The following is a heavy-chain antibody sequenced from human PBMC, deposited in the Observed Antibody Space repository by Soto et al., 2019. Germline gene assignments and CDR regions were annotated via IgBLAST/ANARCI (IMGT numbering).Heavy chain of an antibody. CDR3: GRSPSWETIVSPYVFDC. Sequence: QVQLVQAGAEVKKPGASVKVSCKASRNTFISYDINWVRQATGQGLEWMGWMNPKSANTGYAQNFEGRVTMTTXXSXSXXYMELSNLMSVDMSVYYCGRSPSWETIVSPYVFDCWGQGSLVSGSS. CDR1: RNTFISYD. D-gene: IGHD4-4*01. CDR2: MNPKSANT. V-gene: IGHV1-8*01. J-gene: IGHJ4*02.